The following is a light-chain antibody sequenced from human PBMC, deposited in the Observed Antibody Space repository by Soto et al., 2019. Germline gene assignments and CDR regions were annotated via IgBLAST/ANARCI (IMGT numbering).Light chain of an antibody. CDR3: QQYNNWPTWT. Sequence: EIVMTQSPATLSVSPGERATLSCRASQSVSSKLAWYQQKPGQAPRLLIYDASTRATGVPARFSGSGFGTEFSLTISSLQSEDFAVYYCQQYNNWPTWTFGQGTKVEIK. J-gene: IGKJ1*01. V-gene: IGKV3-15*01. CDR2: DAS. CDR1: QSVSSK.